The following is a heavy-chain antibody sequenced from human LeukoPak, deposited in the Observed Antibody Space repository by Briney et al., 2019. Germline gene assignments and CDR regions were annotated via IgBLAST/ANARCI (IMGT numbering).Heavy chain of an antibody. D-gene: IGHD3-10*01. V-gene: IGHV3-48*01. CDR1: GFTFSSYE. CDR2: ISSSSSTI. Sequence: GGSLRLSCAASGFTFSSYEMNWVRQAPGKGLEWVSYISSSSSTIYYADSVKGRFTISRDNAKNSLYLQMNSLRAEDTAVYYCAREGWFGELLASLSYYYYYYMDVWGKGTTVTVSS. CDR3: AREGWFGELLASLSYYYYYYMDV. J-gene: IGHJ6*03.